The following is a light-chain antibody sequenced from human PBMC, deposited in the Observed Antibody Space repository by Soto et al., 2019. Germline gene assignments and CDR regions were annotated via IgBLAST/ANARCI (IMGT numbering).Light chain of an antibody. Sequence: QSVLTQPPSVSGAPGQRVTISCTGSSSNIGAGYDVHWYQQLPGTAPKLLIYGNSNRPSGVPDRFSGSKSGTSASLAITVLQAEDDADYYCQSYDSSLGGLVFGGGTKVTVL. CDR2: GNS. J-gene: IGLJ2*01. CDR3: QSYDSSLGGLV. V-gene: IGLV1-40*01. CDR1: SSNIGAGYD.